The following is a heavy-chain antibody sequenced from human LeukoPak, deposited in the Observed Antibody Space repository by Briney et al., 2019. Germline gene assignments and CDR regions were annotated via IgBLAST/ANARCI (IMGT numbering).Heavy chain of an antibody. J-gene: IGHJ4*02. V-gene: IGHV4-61*05. CDR1: VGSVSKNTYH. CDR2: IYYIGNT. CDR3: ARFRSSGWYYFDS. D-gene: IGHD6-19*01. Sequence: PSETLSLTCTVSVGSVSKNTYHSGWVRQPPGRGLEWIAYIYYIGNTNYNPSLKSRATISIDTSKNQFSLTLSSVTAADTAVYYCARFRSSGWYYFDSWGQGMPVSVSS.